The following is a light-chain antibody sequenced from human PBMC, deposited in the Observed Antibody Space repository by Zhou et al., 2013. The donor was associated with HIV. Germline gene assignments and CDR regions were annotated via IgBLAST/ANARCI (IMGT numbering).Light chain of an antibody. CDR1: QGINRF. J-gene: IGKJ4*01. Sequence: DIQMTQSPSSLSASVGDRVTITCRASQGINRFLAWYQQNPGKAPKLLIYAASTLQSGVPSRFSGSGSGTEFTLNISGLQPEDFATYYCQQLNSYSFGGGTQVEI. CDR3: QQLNSYS. CDR2: AAS. V-gene: IGKV1-9*01.